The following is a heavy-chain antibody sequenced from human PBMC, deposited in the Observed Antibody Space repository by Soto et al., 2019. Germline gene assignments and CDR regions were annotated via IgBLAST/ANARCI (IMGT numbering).Heavy chain of an antibody. J-gene: IGHJ4*02. Sequence: EVQLVESGGGLVKPGGSLRLSCAASGFTFSSYSMNWVRQAPGKGLEWVSSISSSSSYIYYADSVKGRFTSSRDNAKNSLYLPMNTLTAEDTAVYYCARKGQSSSWPIDYCGQGTLVTVSS. CDR1: GFTFSSYS. D-gene: IGHD6-13*01. V-gene: IGHV3-21*01. CDR3: ARKGQSSSWPIDY. CDR2: ISSSSSYI.